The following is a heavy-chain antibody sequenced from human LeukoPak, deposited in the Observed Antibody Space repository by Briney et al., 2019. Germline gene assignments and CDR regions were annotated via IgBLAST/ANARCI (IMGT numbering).Heavy chain of an antibody. CDR3: ARGNRGVYPNWFDP. CDR2: IYYSGST. Sequence: SETLSLTCTVSGGSISSSSYYWGWIRQPPGKGLEWIGSIYYSGSTYYNPSLKSRVTISVDTSKNQFSLKLSSVTAADTAVYYCARGNRGVYPNWFDPWGQGTLVTVSS. V-gene: IGHV4-39*01. D-gene: IGHD6-13*01. CDR1: GGSISSSSYY. J-gene: IGHJ5*02.